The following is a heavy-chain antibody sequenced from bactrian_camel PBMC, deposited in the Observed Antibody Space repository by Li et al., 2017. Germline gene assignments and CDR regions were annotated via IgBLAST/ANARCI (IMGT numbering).Heavy chain of an antibody. J-gene: IGHJ4*01. CDR3: AAGWSYGVGTLLRRHYDY. Sequence: QVQLVESGGGSVQAGGSLRLSCVVSGDAANNTACMGWLRQAPGKEREGVARIATGSGNTYYADSVTGRFTTSQDNAKKTTYLQMDHLRTDDTAIYYCAAGWSYGVGTLLRRHYDYWGQGTQVTVS. CDR2: IATGSGNT. D-gene: IGHD5*01. V-gene: IGHV3S1*01. CDR1: GDAANNTAC.